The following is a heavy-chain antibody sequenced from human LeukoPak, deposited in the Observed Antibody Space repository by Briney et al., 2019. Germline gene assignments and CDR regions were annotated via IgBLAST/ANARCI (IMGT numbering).Heavy chain of an antibody. D-gene: IGHD3-10*01. CDR2: IYYSGST. Sequence: PSETLSLTCTVSGGSISSYYWSWIRQPPGKGLEWIGYIYYSGSTNYNPSLKSRGTISVDTSKNQFSLKLSSVTAADTAVYYCARAVHYYGSGSYFFDYWGQGTLVTVSS. CDR3: ARAVHYYGSGSYFFDY. V-gene: IGHV4-59*01. J-gene: IGHJ4*02. CDR1: GGSISSYY.